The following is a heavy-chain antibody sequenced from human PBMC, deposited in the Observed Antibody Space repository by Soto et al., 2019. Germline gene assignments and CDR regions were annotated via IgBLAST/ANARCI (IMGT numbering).Heavy chain of an antibody. Sequence: SGGSLRLSCAASGFTFSSYGMHWVRQAPGKGLEWVAVIWYDGSNKYYADSVKGRFTISRDNSKNTLYLQMNSLRAEDTAVYYCARGAVSFRDYSYYYYMDVWGKGTTVTVSS. J-gene: IGHJ6*03. D-gene: IGHD4-4*01. CDR3: ARGAVSFRDYSYYYYMDV. V-gene: IGHV3-33*01. CDR1: GFTFSSYG. CDR2: IWYDGSNK.